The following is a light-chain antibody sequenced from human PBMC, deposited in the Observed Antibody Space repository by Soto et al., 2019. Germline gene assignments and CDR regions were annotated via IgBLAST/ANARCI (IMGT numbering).Light chain of an antibody. Sequence: DIQMTQSTSSLSASVGDRVTITCRASQSISSYLNWYQQKPGKAPKLLIYAASSLLSGVQSRFSGSRSGTDFTLTISSLQPEDFETSYCQKSYRTPRTFGQGTKVEIK. CDR2: AAS. J-gene: IGKJ1*01. CDR3: QKSYRTPRT. CDR1: QSISSY. V-gene: IGKV1-39*01.